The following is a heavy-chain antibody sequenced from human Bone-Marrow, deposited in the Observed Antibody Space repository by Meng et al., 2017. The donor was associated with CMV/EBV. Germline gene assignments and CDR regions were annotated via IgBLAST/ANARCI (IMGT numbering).Heavy chain of an antibody. CDR2: IRYDGSNK. CDR1: GFTFSSYG. V-gene: IGHV3-30*02. CDR3: AKGPHYYDSSGFDY. Sequence: GESLKISCAASGFTFSSYGMHWVRQAPGKGLEWVAFIRYDGSNKYYADSVKGRFTISRDNSKNTLYLQMNSMRAEDTAVYYCAKGPHYYDSSGFDYWGQGTLVTVSS. J-gene: IGHJ4*02. D-gene: IGHD3-22*01.